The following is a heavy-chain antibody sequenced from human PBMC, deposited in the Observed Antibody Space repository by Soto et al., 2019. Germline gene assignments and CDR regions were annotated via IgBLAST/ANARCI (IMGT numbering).Heavy chain of an antibody. CDR2: ISNDGSKY. Sequence: QVQLVESGGGVVQPGRSLRLSCAASGFTFTSYAMHWVRQAPGKGLEWVAVISNDGSKYYYADSVRGRFTISRDNTKSTLFLQMSSMRGEDSGVYYCARGTTLAIFDYGMDVWGQGTTVTVSS. J-gene: IGHJ6*02. D-gene: IGHD3-3*01. CDR3: ARGTTLAIFDYGMDV. V-gene: IGHV3-30-3*01. CDR1: GFTFTSYA.